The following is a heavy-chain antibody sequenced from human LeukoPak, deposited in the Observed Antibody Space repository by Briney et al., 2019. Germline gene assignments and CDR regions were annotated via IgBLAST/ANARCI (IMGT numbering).Heavy chain of an antibody. CDR2: INPNSGGT. D-gene: IGHD1-7*01. J-gene: IGHJ4*02. CDR1: GYTFTVYY. Sequence: ASVKVSCKASGYTFTVYYMHWVRQAPGQGLEWMGWINPNSGGTNYAQKFQGWVTMTRDTSISTAYMELSRLRSDDTAVYYCARGQPEYNWNYVGYFDYWGQGTLVTVSS. V-gene: IGHV1-2*04. CDR3: ARGQPEYNWNYVGYFDY.